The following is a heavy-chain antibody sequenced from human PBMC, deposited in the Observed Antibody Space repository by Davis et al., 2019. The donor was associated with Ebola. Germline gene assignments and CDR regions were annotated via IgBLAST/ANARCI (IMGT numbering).Heavy chain of an antibody. CDR2: IYYSGST. CDR1: GGSISSSSYY. D-gene: IGHD4/OR15-4a*01. CDR3: ARQRKVPDY. V-gene: IGHV4-39*01. J-gene: IGHJ4*02. Sequence: SETLSLTCTVSGGSISSSSYYWGWIRQPPGKGLEWFGSIYYSGSTYYNPSLKSRVTISVDTSKNQFPLKLSSVTAADTAVYYCARQRKVPDYWGQGTLVTVSS.